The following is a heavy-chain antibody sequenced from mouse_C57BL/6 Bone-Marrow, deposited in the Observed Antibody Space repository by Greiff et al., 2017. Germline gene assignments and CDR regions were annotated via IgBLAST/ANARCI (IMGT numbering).Heavy chain of an antibody. V-gene: IGHV1-15*01. D-gene: IGHD1-1*01. CDR1: GYTFTDYE. Sequence: HVQLQQSGAELVRPGASVTLSCKASGYTFTDYEMHWVKQTPVHGLEWIGAIDPETGGTAYNQKFKGKAILTADKSSSTAYMELRSLTSEDSAVYYCTSPIYYYGSSYEFAYWGQGTLVTVSA. CDR3: TSPIYYYGSSYEFAY. J-gene: IGHJ3*01. CDR2: IDPETGGT.